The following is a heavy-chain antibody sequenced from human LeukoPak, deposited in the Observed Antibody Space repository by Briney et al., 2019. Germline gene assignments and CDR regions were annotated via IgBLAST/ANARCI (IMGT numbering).Heavy chain of an antibody. CDR3: ASHYDSSGYHYFDF. D-gene: IGHD3-22*01. Sequence: GGSLRLSCSASGFTFSSFVMHWVRQAPGKGLEYVSLISSNGGSTYYADSVKGRFTISRDNSKNTLYLQMTSLRAEDTAVYYCASHYDSSGYHYFDFRGQGTLVTVSS. J-gene: IGHJ4*02. CDR2: ISSNGGST. CDR1: GFTFSSFV. V-gene: IGHV3-64*04.